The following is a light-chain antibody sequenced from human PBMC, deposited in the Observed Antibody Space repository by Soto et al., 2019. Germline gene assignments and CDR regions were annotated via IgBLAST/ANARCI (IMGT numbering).Light chain of an antibody. Sequence: DIQMTQSPTSLSASVRDRVTITCRASQDIRNFVALYQQKPGKAPKLLIYAASTLQSGVPSRFSGSGSGTDFTLTINSLQPEDVATYSCQKYSSVPVFGPGTKVEIK. J-gene: IGKJ3*01. CDR3: QKYSSVPV. CDR1: QDIRNF. V-gene: IGKV1-27*01. CDR2: AAS.